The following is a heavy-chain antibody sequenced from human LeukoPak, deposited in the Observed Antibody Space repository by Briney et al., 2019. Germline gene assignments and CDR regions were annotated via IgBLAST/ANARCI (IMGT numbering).Heavy chain of an antibody. J-gene: IGHJ4*02. CDR3: ATQLLWFGESILFHY. CDR2: ISDSGGYT. CDR1: GFTFSNYA. V-gene: IGHV3-23*01. D-gene: IGHD3-10*01. Sequence: GGSLRLSCAASGFTFSNYAMSWVRQAPGKGLEWLSSISDSGGYTYNADSVKGRFTISRDNSKNTLYLQVNSLRAEDTAVYYCATQLLWFGESILFHYWGQGTLVTVSS.